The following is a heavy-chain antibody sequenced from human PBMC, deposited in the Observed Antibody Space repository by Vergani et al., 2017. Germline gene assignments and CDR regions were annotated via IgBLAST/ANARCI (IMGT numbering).Heavy chain of an antibody. V-gene: IGHV3-48*01. J-gene: IGHJ6*02. Sequence: EVHLVESGGGLVQPGGSLRLSCAASGFTFSSYSMNWVRQAPGKGLEWVSYISSSSSTIYYADSVKGRFTISRDNAKNSLYLQMNSLRAEDTAVYYCARFPLTTVATGHTDYYYGIDVWGQGTTVTVSS. D-gene: IGHD4-23*01. CDR3: ARFPLTTVATGHTDYYYGIDV. CDR2: ISSSSSTI. CDR1: GFTFSSYS.